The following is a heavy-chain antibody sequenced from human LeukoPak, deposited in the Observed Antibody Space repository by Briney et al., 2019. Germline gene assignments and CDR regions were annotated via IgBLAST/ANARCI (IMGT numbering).Heavy chain of an antibody. V-gene: IGHV3-21*01. CDR1: GFTFRDQG. CDR2: ISSNSLHI. D-gene: IGHD3-10*01. J-gene: IGHJ4*02. CDR3: VGPDSQFDC. Sequence: GGSLGFSCAASGFTFRDQGMNWVRQAPGKGLEWVSSISSNSLHIFYADSVKGRFTISRDNAKNSLYLQMNNLRAEDTAVYYCVGPDSQFDCWGQGTLVTVSS.